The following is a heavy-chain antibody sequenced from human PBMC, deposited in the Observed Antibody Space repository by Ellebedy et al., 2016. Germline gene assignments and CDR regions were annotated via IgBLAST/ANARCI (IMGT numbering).Heavy chain of an antibody. V-gene: IGHV1-3*01. CDR1: GYTFTSYA. CDR3: ARDRARWFGELEVDY. J-gene: IGHJ4*02. D-gene: IGHD3-10*01. CDR2: INAGNGNT. Sequence: ASVKVSCXASGYTFTSYAMHWVHQAPGQRLEWMGWINAGNGNTKYSQKFQGRVTITRDTSASTAYMELSSLRSEDTAVYYCARDRARWFGELEVDYWGQGTLVTVSS.